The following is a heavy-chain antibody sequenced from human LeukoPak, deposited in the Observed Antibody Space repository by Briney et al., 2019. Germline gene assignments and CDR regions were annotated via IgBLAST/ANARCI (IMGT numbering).Heavy chain of an antibody. CDR1: GGSFSGYY. CDR2: INHSGST. J-gene: IGHJ6*03. V-gene: IGHV4-34*01. CDR3: ARTKLQYYYYMDV. Sequence: PSETLSLTCAVYGGSFSGYYWSWIRQPPGKGLEWIGEINHSGSTNYNPSLKSRVTISVDTSKNQSSLKLSSVTAADTAVYYCARTKLQYYYYMDVWGKGTTVTVSS. D-gene: IGHD2-15*01.